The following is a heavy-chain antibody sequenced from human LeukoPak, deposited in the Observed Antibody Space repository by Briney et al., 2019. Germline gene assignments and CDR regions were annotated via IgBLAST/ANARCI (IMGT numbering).Heavy chain of an antibody. CDR2: INPSGGST. J-gene: IGHJ6*03. CDR3: ARERSPNYYYYMDV. V-gene: IGHV1-46*01. Sequence: ASVKVSCKASGYTFTSYDINWVRQATGQGLEWMGIINPSGGSTSYAQKFQGRVTMTRDTSTSTVYMELSSLRSEDTAVYYCARERSPNYYYYMDVWGKGTTVTISS. CDR1: GYTFTSYD.